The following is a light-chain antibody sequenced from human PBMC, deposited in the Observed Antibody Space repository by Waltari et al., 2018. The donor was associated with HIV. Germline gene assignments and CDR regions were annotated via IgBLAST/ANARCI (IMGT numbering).Light chain of an antibody. CDR3: AAWDDSLSGLV. J-gene: IGLJ3*02. Sequence: QSVLPQPPSASGTPGQRVTISCSGSSSNIGSNYVSWYQQLPGTAPKLLIYRNNQRPSGVPDRLSGSKSGTSASLAISGLRCEDEADDYCAAWDDSLSGLVFGGGTKLTVL. V-gene: IGLV1-47*01. CDR2: RNN. CDR1: SSNIGSNY.